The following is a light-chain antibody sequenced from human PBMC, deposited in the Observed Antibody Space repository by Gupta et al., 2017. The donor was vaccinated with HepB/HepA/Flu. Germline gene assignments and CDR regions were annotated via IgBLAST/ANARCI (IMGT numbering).Light chain of an antibody. CDR1: QSISSW. CDR2: KAS. J-gene: IGKJ4*01. V-gene: IGKV1-5*03. Sequence: DIQMTQSPSTLSASVGDRVTITCRASQSISSWLAWYQQKPGKAPKLLIYKASSLESGVPSRFSGSGSGTEFTLTISSLQPDDFATYYCQQYKSHLLTFGGGTKVEIK. CDR3: QQYKSHLLT.